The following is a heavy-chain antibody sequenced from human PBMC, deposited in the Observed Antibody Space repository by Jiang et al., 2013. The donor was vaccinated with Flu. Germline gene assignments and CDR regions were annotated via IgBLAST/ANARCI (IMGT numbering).Heavy chain of an antibody. J-gene: IGHJ1*01. CDR1: GDSVSSNSAA. D-gene: IGHD2-2*02. V-gene: IGHV6-1*01. CDR3: ASTYPNSKYFHH. Sequence: QQSGPGLVKPSQTLSLTCAISGDSVSSNSAAWNWIRQSPSRGLEWLGRTYYRSKWNSDYAESVKSRITINPDTSKNQFSLQLSSVTPEDTAVYYCASTYPNSKYFHHWGQGTPVTVSS. CDR2: TYYRSKWNS.